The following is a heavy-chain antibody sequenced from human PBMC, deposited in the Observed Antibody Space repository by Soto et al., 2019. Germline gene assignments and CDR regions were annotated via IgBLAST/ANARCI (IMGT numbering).Heavy chain of an antibody. CDR1: GYTFTSYD. Sequence: QVQLVQSGAEVKKPGASVKVSCKASGYTFTSYDFNWVRQATGQGLEWMGWMNPNSGNTGFAQKFQGRVTMTRNTSISTAYMELSSLRSDDTAVYYCAGQATGTTQGGDAFDIWGQGTLVTVSS. J-gene: IGHJ3*02. V-gene: IGHV1-8*01. CDR3: AGQATGTTQGGDAFDI. CDR2: MNPNSGNT. D-gene: IGHD1-1*01.